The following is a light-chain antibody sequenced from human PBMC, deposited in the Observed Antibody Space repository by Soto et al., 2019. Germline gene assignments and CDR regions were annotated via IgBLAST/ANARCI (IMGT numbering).Light chain of an antibody. CDR2: EGS. CDR3: CSYATSSTYV. Sequence: QSALTQPASVSGSPGQSITISCTGTSSDVGSYNLVSWYQQHPGKAPKLMIYEGSRRPSGVSNRFSGSKSGNTASLTVSGLQAEDDADYYCCSYATSSTYVFGTGIKLTVL. J-gene: IGLJ1*01. CDR1: SSDVGSYNL. V-gene: IGLV2-23*01.